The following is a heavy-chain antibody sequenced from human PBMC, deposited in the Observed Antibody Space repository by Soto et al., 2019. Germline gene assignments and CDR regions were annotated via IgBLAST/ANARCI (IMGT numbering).Heavy chain of an antibody. CDR1: GGSFTSNNW. V-gene: IGHV4-4*02. CDR2: IYRTGST. J-gene: IGHJ4*02. Sequence: PSETLSLTCAVSGGSFTSNNWWTWVRQPPGQGLEWIGEIYRTGSTNYNPSLKSRVTISLDKSENQFSLKVTSLTAADTAVYYCASRYPGTSVDYWGQGTWSTVSS. CDR3: ASRYPGTSVDY. D-gene: IGHD1-7*01.